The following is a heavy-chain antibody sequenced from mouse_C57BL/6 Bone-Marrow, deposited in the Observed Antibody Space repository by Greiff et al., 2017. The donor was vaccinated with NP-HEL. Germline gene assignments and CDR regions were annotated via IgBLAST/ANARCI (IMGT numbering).Heavy chain of an antibody. J-gene: IGHJ3*01. D-gene: IGHD1-1*01. CDR1: GYTFTDYE. V-gene: IGHV1-15*01. CDR2: IDPETGGT. Sequence: VQLQQSGAELVRPGASVTLSCKASGYTFTDYEMHWVKQTPVHGLEWIGAIDPETGGTAYNQKFTGKAILTADKSSSTAYMELRSLTSEDSAVYYCTIGYYYGSSFFAYWGQGTLVTVSA. CDR3: TIGYYYGSSFFAY.